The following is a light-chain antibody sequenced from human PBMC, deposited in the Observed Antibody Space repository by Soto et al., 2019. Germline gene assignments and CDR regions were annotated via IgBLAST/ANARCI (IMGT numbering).Light chain of an antibody. J-gene: IGKJ1*01. CDR1: QSVSSNF. V-gene: IGKV3-20*01. CDR3: QQYDSSPRT. Sequence: EIVLTQSPGTLSLSPGERATLSCRASQSVSSNFLAWYQEKLGQAPRLLIYGASKRATGIPDRFSGSGSGTDFTLTISRLEPEDFAVYYCQQYDSSPRTFGQGTKVDIK. CDR2: GAS.